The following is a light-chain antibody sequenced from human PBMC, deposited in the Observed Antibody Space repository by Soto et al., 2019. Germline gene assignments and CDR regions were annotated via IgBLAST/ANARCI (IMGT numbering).Light chain of an antibody. J-gene: IGLJ3*02. CDR2: STH. CDR3: VLYMGSGIGV. Sequence: QAVVTQEPSFSVSPGRTVTLTCGLSSGSVSTSYYPSWYQQTPGQAPRTLIYSTHTRSSGVPDRFSGSILGNKAALTITGAQADDESDYYCVLYMGSGIGVFGGGTKLTVL. V-gene: IGLV8-61*01. CDR1: SGSVSTSYY.